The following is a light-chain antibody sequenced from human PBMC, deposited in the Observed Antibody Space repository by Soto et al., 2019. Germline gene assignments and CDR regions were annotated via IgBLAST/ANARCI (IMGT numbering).Light chain of an antibody. CDR2: DAS. CDR3: QQSYRTPYT. CDR1: QGISTY. Sequence: DIQMTQSPSSLSASVGDRVTITCRASQGISTYLVWYQQRQGRAPKLLIYDASSLLSGVPSRFSGSGSGTDLTLTISSLQPEDFANYYCQQSYRTPYTFGQGTKLETK. J-gene: IGKJ2*01. V-gene: IGKV1-39*01.